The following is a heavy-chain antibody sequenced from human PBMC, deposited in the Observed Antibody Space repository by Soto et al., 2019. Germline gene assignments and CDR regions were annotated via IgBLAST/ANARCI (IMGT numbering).Heavy chain of an antibody. Sequence: SETLSLTCTVSGTSISSYYWSWIRQPPGKGLEWIANIHYSGSTYYNPSLQSRVTVSVDTSKNQFSLRLSSVTAADTAVYYCARTTMYYYDSSGYLDCWGQGTLVTVSS. V-gene: IGHV4-59*12. J-gene: IGHJ4*02. CDR3: ARTTMYYYDSSGYLDC. CDR1: GTSISSYY. CDR2: IHYSGST. D-gene: IGHD3-22*01.